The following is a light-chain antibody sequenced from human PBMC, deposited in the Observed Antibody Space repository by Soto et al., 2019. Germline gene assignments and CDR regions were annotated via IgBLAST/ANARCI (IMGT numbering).Light chain of an antibody. J-gene: IGKJ3*01. V-gene: IGKV1-33*01. Sequence: DVQLTLSPSSLSASVGDRVTITCRASQDIRNYLNWYQQKPGKAPKLLIYDASNLETGVPSRFSGSGSGTDFTFTISSLQPEDFATYYCQQYDSLPPTFGPGTKVDIK. CDR3: QQYDSLPPT. CDR2: DAS. CDR1: QDIRNY.